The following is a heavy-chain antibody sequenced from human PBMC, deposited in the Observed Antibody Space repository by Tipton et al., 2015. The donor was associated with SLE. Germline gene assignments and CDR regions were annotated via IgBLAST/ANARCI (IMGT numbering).Heavy chain of an antibody. CDR3: ARAQGEMDAFDL. Sequence: TLSLTCTVSGGSISSYYWSWVRQPPGKGLEWIGYIYYSGSTKYNPSFKSRVIISVDTSRNQFSLNLGSVTAADTAVYYCARAQGEMDAFDLWGQGTMVTVSS. CDR1: GGSISSYY. D-gene: IGHD3-10*01. J-gene: IGHJ3*01. CDR2: IYYSGST. V-gene: IGHV4-59*01.